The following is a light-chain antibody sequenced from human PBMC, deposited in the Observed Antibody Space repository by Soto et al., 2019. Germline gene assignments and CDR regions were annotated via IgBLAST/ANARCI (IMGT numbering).Light chain of an antibody. CDR3: SSKAGRNFVV. CDR1: SSDVGGYNY. J-gene: IGLJ2*01. CDR2: EVL. V-gene: IGLV2-8*01. Sequence: QSVLTQPPSASGSPGQSVTISCTGTSSDVGGYNYDSWYQQYPGKAPKLMIYEVLKRPSGVPDRFSGSRSGNTASLTVSGLQAEDEADYYCSSKAGRNFVVFGGGTQLTVL.